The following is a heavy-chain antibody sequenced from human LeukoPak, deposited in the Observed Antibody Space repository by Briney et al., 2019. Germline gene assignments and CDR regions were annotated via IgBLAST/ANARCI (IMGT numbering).Heavy chain of an antibody. Sequence: PGGSLRLSCAASGFTFSDYWMTWVRQAPGKGLEWVANINQDGSEQYYVDSVKGRFTISRDNAKNSLYVQMNSLRAEDTAVYYCARDSRDFDYWGQGTLVTVSS. CDR2: INQDGSEQ. V-gene: IGHV3-7*01. CDR1: GFTFSDYW. J-gene: IGHJ4*02. CDR3: ARDSRDFDY.